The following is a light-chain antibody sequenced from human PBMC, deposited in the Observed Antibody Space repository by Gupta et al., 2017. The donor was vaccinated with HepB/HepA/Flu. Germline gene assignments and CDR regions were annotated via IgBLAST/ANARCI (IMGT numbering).Light chain of an antibody. V-gene: IGKV1-33*01. J-gene: IGKJ4*01. CDR3: QQYDNLPF. CDR2: DAS. CDR1: QAISNY. Sequence: DIQMTRSPSSLSASVGDRVTITCQASQAISNYLNWYQQKPGKAPKLLIYDASNLETVVPSRFSGSGSGTYFTFTISRLQPEDIASYYCQQYDNLPFFGGGTKVEIK.